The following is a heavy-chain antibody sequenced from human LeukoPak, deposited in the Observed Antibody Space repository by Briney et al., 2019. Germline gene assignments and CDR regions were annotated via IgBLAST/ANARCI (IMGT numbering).Heavy chain of an antibody. J-gene: IGHJ4*02. CDR1: GFTFTSSA. Sequence: GVSVKVSCKASGFTFTSSAVQWVRQARGQRLEWIGWIVVGSGNTNYAQKFQERVTITRDMSTSTAYMELSSLRSEDTAVYYCAADPYIVGATTLAKWGQGTLVTVSS. CDR3: AADPYIVGATTLAK. D-gene: IGHD1-26*01. V-gene: IGHV1-58*01. CDR2: IVVGSGNT.